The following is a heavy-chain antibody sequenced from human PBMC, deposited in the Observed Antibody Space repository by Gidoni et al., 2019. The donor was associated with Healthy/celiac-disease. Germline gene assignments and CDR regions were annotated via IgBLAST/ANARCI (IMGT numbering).Heavy chain of an antibody. CDR3: ANDPLPGGSSVRDWFDP. CDR2: ISGSGGST. Sequence: EVQLVSSAGGLVQPAGSLRLSCAAPGFTFSSYAMSWVRQAQGKGLEWVSAISGSGGSTYYADSVKGRFTISRDNSKNTLYLQMNSLRAEDTAVYYCANDPLPGGSSVRDWFDPWGQGTLVTVSS. J-gene: IGHJ5*02. CDR1: GFTFSSYA. V-gene: IGHV3-23*04. D-gene: IGHD1-26*01.